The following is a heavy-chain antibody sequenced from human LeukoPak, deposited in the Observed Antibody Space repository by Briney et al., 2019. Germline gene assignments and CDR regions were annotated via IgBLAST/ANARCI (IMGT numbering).Heavy chain of an antibody. CDR1: GFTFSSYG. V-gene: IGHV3-7*01. J-gene: IGHJ4*02. CDR2: IKKDGSEK. CDR3: ARHLSGVTGYTYGRGIDY. D-gene: IGHD5-18*01. Sequence: GGSLRLSCAASGFTFSSYGMSWVRQAPGKGLEWVANIKKDGSEKYYVDSVKGRFTISRDNAKKSLYLQMNSLRAEDTAVYYCARHLSGVTGYTYGRGIDYWGQGTLVNVSS.